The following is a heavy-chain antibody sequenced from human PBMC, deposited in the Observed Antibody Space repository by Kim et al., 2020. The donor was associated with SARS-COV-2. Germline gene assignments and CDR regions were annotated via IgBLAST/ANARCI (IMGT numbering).Heavy chain of an antibody. D-gene: IGHD2-21*02. CDR1: GYTFAAYG. CDR2: IGAYNGMS. V-gene: IGHV1-18*01. CDR3: ARGGRGDHFYNGMDV. Sequence: ASVKVSCKASGYTFAAYGISWVRQARGQGLEWMGGIGAYNGMSDYGQTFHDRITMTTDISSSTAYLEVRSIRSDDTAIYYCARGGRGDHFYNGMDVWGQGTAVIVSS. J-gene: IGHJ6*02.